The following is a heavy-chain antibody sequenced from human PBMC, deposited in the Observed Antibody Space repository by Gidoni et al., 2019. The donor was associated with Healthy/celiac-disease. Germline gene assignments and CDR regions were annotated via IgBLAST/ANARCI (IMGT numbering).Heavy chain of an antibody. J-gene: IGHJ6*02. D-gene: IGHD2-2*01. Sequence: QVQLVQSGAEVKKPGASVKVSCKASGYTFTSYGIRWVRQAPGQGLEWMGWISAYNGNTNYAQKLQGRVTMTTDTSTSTAYMELRSLRSDDTAVYYCARGDVVVPAAPGHYYYYGMDVWGQGTTVTVSS. CDR3: ARGDVVVPAAPGHYYYYGMDV. CDR2: ISAYNGNT. CDR1: GYTFTSYG. V-gene: IGHV1-18*01.